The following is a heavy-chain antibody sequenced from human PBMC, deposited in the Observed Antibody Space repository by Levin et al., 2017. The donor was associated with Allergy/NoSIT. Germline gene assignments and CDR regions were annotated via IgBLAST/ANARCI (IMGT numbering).Heavy chain of an antibody. V-gene: IGHV3-74*01. D-gene: IGHD5-18*01. Sequence: PGASVKVSCAASGFSFSNYWMQWVRQAPGKGLVWVSRINVDGSSTTYADSVKGRFTISRDNAKNTLYLQMNSLRAEDTAVYYCVSGFSVWYWGQGTLVTVSS. J-gene: IGHJ4*02. CDR2: INVDGSST. CDR1: GFSFSNYW. CDR3: VSGFSVWY.